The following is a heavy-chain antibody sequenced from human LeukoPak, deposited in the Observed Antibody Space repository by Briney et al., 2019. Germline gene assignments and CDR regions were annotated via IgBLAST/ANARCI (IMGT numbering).Heavy chain of an antibody. V-gene: IGHV4-59*01. D-gene: IGHD3-22*01. CDR3: ARGGWNKFGY. CDR1: GGSISSYY. J-gene: IGHJ4*02. Sequence: ASETLSLTCTVSGGSISSYYWSWIRQPPGKGLEWIGFIFYSGTTNYNPSLKSRVTISVDTSKNQFSLKLSSVTAADTAVYYCARGGWNKFGYWGQGTLVTVSS. CDR2: IFYSGTT.